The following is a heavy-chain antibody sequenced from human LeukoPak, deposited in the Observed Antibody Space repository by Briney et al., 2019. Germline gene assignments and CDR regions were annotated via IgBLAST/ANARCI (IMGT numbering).Heavy chain of an antibody. J-gene: IGHJ4*02. Sequence: GGSLRLSCAASGFTFSDYDMHWVRQATGKGLEWVSAIGTAGDTYYTGSAKGRFTISRENAKNSLYLQMNSLRAGDTAVYYCARVAKERVGGVYYFDYWGQGTLVTVSS. CDR3: ARVAKERVGGVYYFDY. CDR1: GFTFSDYD. V-gene: IGHV3-13*01. D-gene: IGHD1-1*01. CDR2: IGTAGDT.